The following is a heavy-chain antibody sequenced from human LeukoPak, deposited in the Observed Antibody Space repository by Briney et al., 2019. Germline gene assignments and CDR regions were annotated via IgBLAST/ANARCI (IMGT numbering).Heavy chain of an antibody. J-gene: IGHJ4*02. CDR3: ARQDSSGFALEY. CDR2: ISSSSSTI. V-gene: IGHV3-48*02. Sequence: GGSLRLSCAASGFSLSAYTMNWVRQAPGKGLEWVSYISSSSSTIYYADSVKGRFTISRDNAKNSLSLQMNSLRDEDTAVYYRARQDSSGFALEYWGQGTLVTVSS. CDR1: GFSLSAYT. D-gene: IGHD3-22*01.